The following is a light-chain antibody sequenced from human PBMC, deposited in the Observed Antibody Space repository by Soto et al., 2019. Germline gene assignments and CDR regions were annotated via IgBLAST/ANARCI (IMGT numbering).Light chain of an antibody. V-gene: IGKV1-5*03. CDR1: QSISSW. CDR3: QQYNSYWT. J-gene: IGKJ1*01. Sequence: DIQMTQSPSTLSASVGDRVTITCRASQSISSWLAWYQQKPGKAPKLLIYKASSLESGLTSRFSGSGSGTEFTLTISSLQPDDFATYYCQQYNSYWTFGQGTKVEIK. CDR2: KAS.